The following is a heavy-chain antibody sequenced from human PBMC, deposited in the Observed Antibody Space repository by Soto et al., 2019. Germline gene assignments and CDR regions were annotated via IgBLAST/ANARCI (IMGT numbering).Heavy chain of an antibody. D-gene: IGHD6-13*01. CDR3: ARTTLGQQLVPPYFDY. CDR2: IIPILGIA. Sequence: ASVKVSCKASGGTFSSYTISWVRQAPGQGLEWMGRIIPILGIANYAQKFQGRVTITADKSTSTAYMELSSLRSEDTAVYYCARTTLGQQLVPPYFDYWGQGTLVTVSS. V-gene: IGHV1-69*02. CDR1: GGTFSSYT. J-gene: IGHJ4*02.